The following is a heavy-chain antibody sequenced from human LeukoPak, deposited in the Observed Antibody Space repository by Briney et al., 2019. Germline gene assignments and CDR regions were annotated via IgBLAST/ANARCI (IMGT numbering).Heavy chain of an antibody. CDR3: VKDGGAAGSGWRFDY. J-gene: IGHJ4*02. CDR2: ISNNGGSP. CDR1: GFSFSSYA. Sequence: GGSLILSCSASGFSFSSYAMHWVRQAPGKGLEYVSGISNNGGSPYYADSVKGRFTISRDNSKNTLSLQTSSLRAEDTAVYYCVKDGGAAGSGWRFDYWGQGTQVTVSS. V-gene: IGHV3-64D*06. D-gene: IGHD6-19*01.